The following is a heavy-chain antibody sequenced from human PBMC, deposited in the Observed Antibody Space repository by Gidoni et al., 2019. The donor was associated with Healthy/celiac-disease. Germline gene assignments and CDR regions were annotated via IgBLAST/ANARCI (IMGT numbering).Heavy chain of an antibody. Sequence: EVQLLESGGGLVQPGGSLRLSCAASGFTFSSYAMSWVRQAPGKGLEWVFAYSGRCWRKYYGGSVKGRVNIPRDNSKNTLDLEMNSLGGEDKAVYYWAKDGGGVGYYDSSGYYSDAFDIWGQGTMVTVSS. D-gene: IGHD3-22*01. CDR2: YSGRCWRK. J-gene: IGHJ3*02. V-gene: IGHV3-23*01. CDR1: GFTFSSYA. CDR3: AKDGGGVGYYDSSGYYSDAFDI.